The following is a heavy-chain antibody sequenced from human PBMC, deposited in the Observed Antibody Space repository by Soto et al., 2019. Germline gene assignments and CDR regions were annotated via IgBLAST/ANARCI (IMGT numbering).Heavy chain of an antibody. CDR2: ISYDGSNK. J-gene: IGHJ5*02. D-gene: IGHD3-3*01. CDR3: ARDFRFSWFDP. V-gene: IGHV3-30-3*01. Sequence: VGSLRLSCAASGFTFSSYAMHWVRQAPGKGLEWVAVISYDGSNKYYADSVKGRFTISRDNSKNTLYLQMNSLRAEDTAVYYCARDFRFSWFDPWGQGTLVTVSS. CDR1: GFTFSSYA.